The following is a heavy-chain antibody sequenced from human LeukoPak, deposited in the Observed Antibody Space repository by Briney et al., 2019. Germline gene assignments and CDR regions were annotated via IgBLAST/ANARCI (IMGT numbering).Heavy chain of an antibody. CDR1: GFTFSSSG. CDR2: IWYDGSNK. CDR3: AKVRAYYDFWSGPTANWFDP. D-gene: IGHD3-3*01. V-gene: IGHV3-33*06. Sequence: GGSLRLSCAASGFTFSSSGMHWVRQAPGKGLEWVGVIWYDGSNKYYADSVKGRFTISRDNSKNTVYLQMNSLRAEDTAVYYCAKVRAYYDFWSGPTANWFDPWGQGTLVTVSS. J-gene: IGHJ5*02.